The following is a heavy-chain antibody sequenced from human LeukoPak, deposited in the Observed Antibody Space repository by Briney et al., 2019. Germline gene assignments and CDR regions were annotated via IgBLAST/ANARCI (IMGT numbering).Heavy chain of an antibody. D-gene: IGHD6-19*01. CDR1: GGSISSSTYY. CDR3: ARGSLGEPGIAVAGIDY. CDR2: IYYSGTT. V-gene: IGHV4-39*07. Sequence: NPSETLSLTCTVSGGSISSSTYYWVWIRQPPGKGLEWIGSIYYSGTTYNNPSLKGRVTISVDTSKNQFSLKVSSVTAADTAVYYCARGSLGEPGIAVAGIDYWGQGTLVTVSS. J-gene: IGHJ4*02.